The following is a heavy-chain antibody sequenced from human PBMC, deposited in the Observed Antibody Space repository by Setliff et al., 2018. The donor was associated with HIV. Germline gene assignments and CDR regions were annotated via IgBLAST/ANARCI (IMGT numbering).Heavy chain of an antibody. CDR1: GYTFTSYY. D-gene: IGHD2-2*01. CDR2: INPSGGST. V-gene: IGHV1-46*01. J-gene: IGHJ6*03. CDR3: ARVSSTSCYGGPCRRTPREYYYYYDMDV. Sequence: ASVKVSCKASGYTFTSYYMHWVRQAPGQGLERMGIINPSGGSTSYAQKFQGRVTMTRDTSTSTVYMELSSLRSEDTAVYYCARVSSTSCYGGPCRRTPREYYYYYDMDVWGKGTTVTVSS.